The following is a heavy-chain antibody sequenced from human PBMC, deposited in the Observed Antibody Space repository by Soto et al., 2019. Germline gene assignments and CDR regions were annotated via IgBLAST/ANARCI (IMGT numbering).Heavy chain of an antibody. CDR3: ARAPDDFWSGPLDY. CDR2: IYSGGST. CDR1: GFTVSSNY. V-gene: IGHV3-66*01. D-gene: IGHD3-3*01. Sequence: EVQLVESGGGLVQPGGSLRLSCAASGFTVSSNYMSWVRQAPGKGLGWVSVIYSGGSTYYADSVKGRFTISRDNSKNTLYLQMNSLRAEDTAVYYSARAPDDFWSGPLDYWGQGTLVTVSS. J-gene: IGHJ4*02.